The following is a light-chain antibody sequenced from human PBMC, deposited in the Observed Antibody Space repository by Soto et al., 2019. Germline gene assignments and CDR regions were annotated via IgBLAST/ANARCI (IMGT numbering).Light chain of an antibody. Sequence: DIQMTQSPSTLSASVGDRVTITCRASQSINSWLAWYQQKPGKAPKVLIYKASSLESGVPSRFGGSGSGAEFTLTISSLQPDDFATYYCQQYESYPWTVGQGTKVEIK. J-gene: IGKJ1*01. CDR2: KAS. V-gene: IGKV1-5*03. CDR3: QQYESYPWT. CDR1: QSINSW.